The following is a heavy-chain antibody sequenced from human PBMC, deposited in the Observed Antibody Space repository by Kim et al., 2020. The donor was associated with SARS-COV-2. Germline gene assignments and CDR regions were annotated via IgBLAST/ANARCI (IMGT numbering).Heavy chain of an antibody. CDR2: IYSGGNT. Sequence: GGSLRLSCAASGFTVSNNYMSWVRQAPGKGLEWVSVIYSGGNTYYADSVKGRFTISRDNSKNTLYLEMNSLRAEDTAVYYCTRGRFEAVAGYWGQGTLVTVS. V-gene: IGHV3-53*01. CDR3: TRGRFEAVAGY. J-gene: IGHJ4*02. CDR1: GFTVSNNY. D-gene: IGHD6-19*01.